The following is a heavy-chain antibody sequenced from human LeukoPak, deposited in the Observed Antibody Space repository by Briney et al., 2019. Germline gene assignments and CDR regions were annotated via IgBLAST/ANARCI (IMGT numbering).Heavy chain of an antibody. J-gene: IGHJ4*02. CDR1: GFSLSTSGVG. D-gene: IGHD1-26*01. CDR2: IYSNDDK. Sequence: ESGPTLVKPTQTLTLTCTFSGFSLSTSGVGVGWNRQPPGKALEWLALIYSNDDKRYSPSLKTRLTITKDTSKNQVVLTMTNMDPVDTATYSCAHSVIVGSTLGYFDYWGQGTLVTVSS. CDR3: AHSVIVGSTLGYFDY. V-gene: IGHV2-5*01.